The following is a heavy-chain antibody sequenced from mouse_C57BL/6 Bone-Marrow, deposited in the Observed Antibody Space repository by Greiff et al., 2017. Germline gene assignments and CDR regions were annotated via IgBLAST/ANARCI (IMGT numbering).Heavy chain of an antibody. Sequence: VQLQQPGAELVMPGASVKLSCKASGYTFTSYWMHWVKQRPGQGLEWIGEIDPSDSYTNYNQKFQGKSTLTVDKSSSTAYMQLSSLTSEDSAVYYCAREVYYGYFFDYWGQGTTLTVSS. D-gene: IGHD2-2*01. CDR3: AREVYYGYFFDY. V-gene: IGHV1-69*01. CDR2: IDPSDSYT. CDR1: GYTFTSYW. J-gene: IGHJ2*01.